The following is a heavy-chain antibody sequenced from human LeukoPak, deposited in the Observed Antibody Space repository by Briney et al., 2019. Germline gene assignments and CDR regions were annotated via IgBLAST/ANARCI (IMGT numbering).Heavy chain of an antibody. CDR3: ARGNEGYDYDFWSGSLSVAFDI. CDR2: IYTSGST. D-gene: IGHD3-3*01. CDR1: GGSISSYY. Sequence: PSETLSLTCTVSGGSISSYYWSWIRQPAGKGLEWIGRIYTSGSTNYNPSLKSRVTMSVDTSKNQFSLKLSSVTAADTAVYYCARGNEGYDYDFWSGSLSVAFDIWGQGTMVTVSS. V-gene: IGHV4-4*07. J-gene: IGHJ3*02.